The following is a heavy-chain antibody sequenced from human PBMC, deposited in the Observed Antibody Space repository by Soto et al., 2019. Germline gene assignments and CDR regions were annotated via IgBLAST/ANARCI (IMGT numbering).Heavy chain of an antibody. D-gene: IGHD5-18*01. Sequence: QLQLQESGPGLVKPSETLSLTCTVSGGSISSSSYYWGWIRQPPGKGLEWIGSIYYSGSTYYNPSLKRRVSISVDTSKNQVSLKLSSVTAADTAGYYWARQGSRRGYSYNGGQGTLVTVSS. J-gene: IGHJ4*02. CDR3: ARQGSRRGYSYN. CDR1: GGSISSSSYY. CDR2: IYYSGST. V-gene: IGHV4-39*01.